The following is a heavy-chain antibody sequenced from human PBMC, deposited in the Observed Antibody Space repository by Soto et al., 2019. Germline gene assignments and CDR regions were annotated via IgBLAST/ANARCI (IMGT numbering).Heavy chain of an antibody. CDR2: IYYSGST. Sequence: PSETLSLTCTVSGGSISSYYWSWIRQPPGKGLEWIGYIYYSGSTNYNPSHKSRVNISEDTSKNQFTQKLSSLTAADTAVYYCARRYGSCFDYWGQGTLVTVSS. J-gene: IGHJ4*02. D-gene: IGHD5-18*01. CDR3: ARRYGSCFDY. V-gene: IGHV4-59*08. CDR1: GGSISSYY.